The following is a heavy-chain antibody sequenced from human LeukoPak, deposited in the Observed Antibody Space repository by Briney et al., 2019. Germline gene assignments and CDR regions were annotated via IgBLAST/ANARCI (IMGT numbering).Heavy chain of an antibody. CDR1: GYTFTSYG. CDR3: AMGKYDYVWGSYRSDAFDI. D-gene: IGHD3-16*02. V-gene: IGHV1-18*01. J-gene: IGHJ3*02. Sequence: ALVKVSCKASGYTFTSYGISWVRQAPGQGLEWMGWISAYNGNTNYAQKLQGRVTMTTDTSTSTAYMELRSLRSDDTAVYYCAMGKYDYVWGSYRSDAFDIWGQGTMVTVSS. CDR2: ISAYNGNT.